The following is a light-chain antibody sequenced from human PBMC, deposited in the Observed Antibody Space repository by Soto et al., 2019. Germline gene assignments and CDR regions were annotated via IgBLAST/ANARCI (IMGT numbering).Light chain of an antibody. Sequence: ETVVTQSPGTLSLSPGEGATLSCRASQSVDSRYLAWYQQKPGQAPRLLIHGTSNRASGIPDRFSGSGSGTDFTLTISRREPEDFAVYYCQQYGTAPYTFGQGTTLEFK. V-gene: IGKV3-20*01. CDR1: QSVDSRY. J-gene: IGKJ2*01. CDR2: GTS. CDR3: QQYGTAPYT.